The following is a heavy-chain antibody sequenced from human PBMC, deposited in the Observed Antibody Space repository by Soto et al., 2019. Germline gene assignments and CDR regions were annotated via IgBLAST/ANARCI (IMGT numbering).Heavy chain of an antibody. Sequence: EVQLLESGGGLVQPGGSLRLSCAAYGFSLRSYAMSWVRQAPGKGPEWVSGITASGGKTYYADSVKGRFTISRDNSKNTLYLQMNSLRAEDTAVYFCAKDPNGDYVGAFDIWGQGTMVTVSS. CDR2: ITASGGKT. CDR1: GFSLRSYA. V-gene: IGHV3-23*01. CDR3: AKDPNGDYVGAFDI. D-gene: IGHD4-17*01. J-gene: IGHJ3*02.